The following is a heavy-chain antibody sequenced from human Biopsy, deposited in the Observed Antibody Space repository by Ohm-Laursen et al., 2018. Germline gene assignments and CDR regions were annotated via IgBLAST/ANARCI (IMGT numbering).Heavy chain of an antibody. CDR3: ARTPGKAVAGRFLDL. CDR2: IYSSGGS. J-gene: IGHJ2*01. CDR1: GGSTNDYF. Sequence: SETLSLTCSVSGGSTNDYFWSWIRHPAGETLEWIGRIYSSGGSSYNPSLKSRISMSMDTSNNQFSLTLTSVTAADTAVYYCARTPGKAVAGRFLDLWGRGTLVAVSS. D-gene: IGHD6-19*01. V-gene: IGHV4-4*07.